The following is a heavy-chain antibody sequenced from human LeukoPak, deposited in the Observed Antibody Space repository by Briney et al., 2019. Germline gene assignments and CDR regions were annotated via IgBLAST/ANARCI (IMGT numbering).Heavy chain of an antibody. V-gene: IGHV1-24*01. Sequence: ASVKVSCKVSGYTLTELSMHWVRQAPGKGLEWMGGFDPEDGETIYAQKFQGRVTMTEDTSTDTAYMELSSLRSEDTAVYYCATDPRKYQLLTGRFDPWGQGTLVTVSS. D-gene: IGHD2-2*01. CDR3: ATDPRKYQLLTGRFDP. CDR2: FDPEDGET. J-gene: IGHJ5*02. CDR1: GYTLTELS.